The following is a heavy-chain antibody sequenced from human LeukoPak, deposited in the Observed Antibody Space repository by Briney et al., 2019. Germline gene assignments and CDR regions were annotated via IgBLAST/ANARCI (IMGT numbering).Heavy chain of an antibody. D-gene: IGHD6-19*01. CDR2: ISYDGVNE. CDR3: AKDSSGWPKNFYDMDV. V-gene: IGHV3-30*18. CDR1: GXTFRNYG. J-gene: IGHJ6*02. Sequence: PGRSLRLSCAASGXTFRNYGLHWFRQAPGKGLEWVAVISYDGVNEYYADSVKGRFTISRDNSKNTLYLQMNSLRAEDTAVYYCAKDSSGWPKNFYDMDVWGQGTTVTVS.